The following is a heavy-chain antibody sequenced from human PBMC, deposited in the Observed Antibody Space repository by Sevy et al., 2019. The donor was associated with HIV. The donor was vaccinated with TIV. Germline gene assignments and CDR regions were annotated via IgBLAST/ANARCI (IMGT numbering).Heavy chain of an antibody. CDR1: GFTFSSYA. D-gene: IGHD5-12*01. CDR3: ARDQTHSGYDSHWFDP. Sequence: GGSLRLSCVASGFTFSSYAMHWVRQAPGKGLEWVAVISYDGSNKYYADSVKGRFTISRDNSKNTLYLQMNSLRAEDTAVYYCARDQTHSGYDSHWFDPWGQGTLVTVSS. V-gene: IGHV3-30-3*01. J-gene: IGHJ5*02. CDR2: ISYDGSNK.